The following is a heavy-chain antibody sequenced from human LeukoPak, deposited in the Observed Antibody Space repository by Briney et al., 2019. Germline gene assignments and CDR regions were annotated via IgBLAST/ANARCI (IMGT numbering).Heavy chain of an antibody. D-gene: IGHD5-24*01. Sequence: SQTLSLTCAISGDSVSSNNAAWNWIRQSPLRGLEWLGRTYYRSKWGNDYAVSVKSRITINPDTSKNQFSLQLNSVTPEDTAVYYCARGKMGPQGFDFWGQGTMVTVSS. J-gene: IGHJ3*01. V-gene: IGHV6-1*01. CDR2: TYYRSKWGN. CDR1: GDSVSSNNAA. CDR3: ARGKMGPQGFDF.